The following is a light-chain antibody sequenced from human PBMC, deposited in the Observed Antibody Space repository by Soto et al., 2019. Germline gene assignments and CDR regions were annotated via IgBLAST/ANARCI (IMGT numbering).Light chain of an antibody. Sequence: QSALTQPASVSGSPGQSITISCTGTSSDVGGYNYVSWYQQHPGKAPKFMIYDVSNRPSGVSTRFSGSKSGNTASLTISGLQAEDEADYYCNSYGGSSTLVFGGGTKVTVL. CDR1: SSDVGGYNY. J-gene: IGLJ3*02. CDR2: DVS. CDR3: NSYGGSSTLV. V-gene: IGLV2-14*01.